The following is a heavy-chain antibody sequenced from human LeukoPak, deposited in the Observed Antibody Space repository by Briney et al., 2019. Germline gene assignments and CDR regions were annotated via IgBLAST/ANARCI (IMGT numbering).Heavy chain of an antibody. CDR3: ARAVSGRFDY. Sequence: SETLSLTCTVSGGSFRSYYWSWIRQPPGKGLEWIGHISDVGSTNYNPSLKSRVTISVDTSKNQFSLKLSSVTAADTAIYYCARAVSGRFDYWGQGTLVAVSS. CDR1: GGSFRSYY. CDR2: ISDVGST. V-gene: IGHV4-59*08. D-gene: IGHD6-19*01. J-gene: IGHJ4*02.